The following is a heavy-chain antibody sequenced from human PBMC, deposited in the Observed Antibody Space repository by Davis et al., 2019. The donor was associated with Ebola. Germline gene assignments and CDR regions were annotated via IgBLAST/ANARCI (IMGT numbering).Heavy chain of an antibody. Sequence: SETLSLTCTVSGGSISSSSYYWGWIRQPPGKGLEWIGSIYYSGSTYYNPSLKSRVTISVDTSKNQFSLKLSSVTAADTAVYYCARVAYYYDSSGYHNGGFDYWGQGTLVTVSS. J-gene: IGHJ4*02. V-gene: IGHV4-39*07. D-gene: IGHD3-22*01. CDR1: GGSISSSSYY. CDR3: ARVAYYYDSSGYHNGGFDY. CDR2: IYYSGST.